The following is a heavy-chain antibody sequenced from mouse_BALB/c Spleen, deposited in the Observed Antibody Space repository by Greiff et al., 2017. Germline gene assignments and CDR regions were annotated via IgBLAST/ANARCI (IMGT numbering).Heavy chain of an antibody. D-gene: IGHD2-4*01. CDR2: IDPANGNT. CDR3: ALSTMITTFAY. Sequence: EVQLQQSGAELVKPGASVKLSCTASGFNIKDTYMHWVKQRPEQGLEWIGRIDPANGNTKYDPKFQGKATITADTSSNTAYLQLSSLTSEDTAVYYCALSTMITTFAYWGQGTLVTVSA. CDR1: GFNIKDTY. J-gene: IGHJ3*01. V-gene: IGHV14-3*02.